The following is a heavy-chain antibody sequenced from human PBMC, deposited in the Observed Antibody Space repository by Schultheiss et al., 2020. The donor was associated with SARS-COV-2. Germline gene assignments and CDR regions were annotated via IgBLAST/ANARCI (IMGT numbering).Heavy chain of an antibody. CDR2: IYYSGST. J-gene: IGHJ4*02. CDR3: ARAVSPLLWFGELSQYFDY. Sequence: SETLSLTCTVSGGSVSSGSYYWSWIRQPPGKGLEWIGYIYYSGSTNYNPSLKSRVTISVDTSKNQFSLKLSSVTAADTAVYYCARAVSPLLWFGELSQYFDYWGQGTLVTVSS. V-gene: IGHV4-61*01. D-gene: IGHD3-10*01. CDR1: GGSVSSGSYY.